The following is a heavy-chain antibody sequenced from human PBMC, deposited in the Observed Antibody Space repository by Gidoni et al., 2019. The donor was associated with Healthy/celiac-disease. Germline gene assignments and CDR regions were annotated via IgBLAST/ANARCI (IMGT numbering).Heavy chain of an antibody. D-gene: IGHD5-12*01. CDR1: GYTCTSYG. CDR2: ISAYNGNT. V-gene: IGHV1-18*01. J-gene: IGHJ4*02. CDR3: ARDPENGRGYSGYGLFDY. Sequence: QVQLVQSGAEVKKPGASVKVSCKASGYTCTSYGISWVRRAPGQGLEWRGWISAYNGNTNYAQKLQGRVTMTTDTSTSTAYMELRSLSSDDTAVYYCARDPENGRGYSGYGLFDYWGQGTLVTVSS.